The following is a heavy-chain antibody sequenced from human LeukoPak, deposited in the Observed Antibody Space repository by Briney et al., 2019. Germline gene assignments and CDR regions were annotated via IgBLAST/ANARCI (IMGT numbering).Heavy chain of an antibody. V-gene: IGHV3-48*04. CDR2: ISSSSSTI. D-gene: IGHD3-3*01. J-gene: IGHJ6*03. Sequence: GGSLRLSCAASGFTFSSYSMNWVRQAPGKGLECVSYISSSSSTIYYADSVKGRFTISRDNAKNSLYLQMNSLGAEDTAVYYCARDVYDFWSGYSPHYYYYYMDVWGKGTTVTVSS. CDR1: GFTFSSYS. CDR3: ARDVYDFWSGYSPHYYYYYMDV.